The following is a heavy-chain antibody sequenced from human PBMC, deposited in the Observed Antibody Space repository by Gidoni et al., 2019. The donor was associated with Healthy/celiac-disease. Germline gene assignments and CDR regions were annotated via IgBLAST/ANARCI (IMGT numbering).Heavy chain of an antibody. J-gene: IGHJ2*01. Sequence: EVQVLESGGGLLQPGGSLRLSCAAPGFTFSSYSMSWVRQAPGKGLEWVSGISDGGGTTKYADSVKGRFTISRDNSKNTLYLQMNSLRAEDTAVYSCAKVPGAYWYFDLWGRGTLVTVSS. D-gene: IGHD2-2*01. CDR1: GFTFSSYS. V-gene: IGHV3-23*01. CDR2: ISDGGGTT. CDR3: AKVPGAYWYFDL.